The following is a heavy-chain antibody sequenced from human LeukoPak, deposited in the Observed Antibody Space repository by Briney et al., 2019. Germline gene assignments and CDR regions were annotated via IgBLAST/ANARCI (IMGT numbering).Heavy chain of an antibody. V-gene: IGHV4-34*01. CDR1: GGSFSGYY. CDR2: INHSGST. D-gene: IGHD3-10*01. J-gene: IGHJ6*04. CDR3: ARGQMVRGVIPYGMDV. Sequence: SETLSLTCAVYGGSFSGYYWSWIRQPPGKGLEWIGEINHSGSTNYNPSLKSRVTISVDTSKNQFSLKLSSVTAADTAVYYCARGQMVRGVIPYGMDVWGKGTTVTVSS.